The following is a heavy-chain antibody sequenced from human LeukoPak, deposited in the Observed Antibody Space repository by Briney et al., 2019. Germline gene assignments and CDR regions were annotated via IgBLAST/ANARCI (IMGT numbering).Heavy chain of an antibody. V-gene: IGHV1-18*01. CDR1: GYTFTSYD. D-gene: IGHD3-10*01. J-gene: IGHJ4*02. CDR3: ARLDVGSGSYSNFDY. CDR2: MNPNSGNT. Sequence: ASVKVSCKASGYTFTSYDINWVRQATGQGLEWMGWMNPNSGNTNYAQKLQGRVTMTTDTSTSTAYMELRSLRSDDTAVYYCARLDVGSGSYSNFDYWGQGTLVTVSS.